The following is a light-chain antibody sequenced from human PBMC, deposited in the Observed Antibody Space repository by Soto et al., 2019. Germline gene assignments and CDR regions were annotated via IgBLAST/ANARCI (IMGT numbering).Light chain of an antibody. Sequence: QSVLTQPASVSGSPGPSITISCTGTSSDVGAYNYVSWYQQHSGKAPKLIIYEVTNRPSGVSNRFSASKSGNTASLTIFGLQAEDEADYYCSSYTSSSSWVLGGGTKLTVL. V-gene: IGLV2-14*01. CDR3: SSYTSSSSWV. CDR1: SSDVGAYNY. J-gene: IGLJ3*02. CDR2: EVT.